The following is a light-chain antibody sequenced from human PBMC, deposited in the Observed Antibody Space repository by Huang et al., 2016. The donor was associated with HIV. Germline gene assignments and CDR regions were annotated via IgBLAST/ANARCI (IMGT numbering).Light chain of an antibody. Sequence: EIVMTQSPATLSVSPGERATLSCRASQNIGGSFAWYQKKPGQAPRLLIYEASTRATGIPARFSGSGSGTDFTLTISSLQSEDFAVYYCQQYNDWSAVTFGGGTKVEI. CDR3: QQYNDWSAVT. V-gene: IGKV3-15*01. CDR2: EAS. CDR1: QNIGGS. J-gene: IGKJ4*01.